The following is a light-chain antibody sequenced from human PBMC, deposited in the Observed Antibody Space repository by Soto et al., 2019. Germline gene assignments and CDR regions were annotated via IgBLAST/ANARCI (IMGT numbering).Light chain of an antibody. CDR3: QQYNSYSWT. CDR1: QSISSW. CDR2: KAS. V-gene: IGKV1-5*03. J-gene: IGKJ1*01. Sequence: DIKMTQSPSTLSASVGDRVTITCRASQSISSWLAWYQQKPGKAPKLLIYKASSLESGVPSRFSGSGSGTEFTLTISSLQPDDFATYYCQQYNSYSWTFGQ.